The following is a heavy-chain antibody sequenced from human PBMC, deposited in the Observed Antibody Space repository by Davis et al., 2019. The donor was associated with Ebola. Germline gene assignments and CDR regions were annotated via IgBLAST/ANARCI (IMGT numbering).Heavy chain of an antibody. J-gene: IGHJ4*02. V-gene: IGHV4-39*02. D-gene: IGHD3-10*01. Sequence: MPSETLSLTCTVSGGSISSSSYYWGWIRQPPGKGLEWIGSIYYSGSTYYNPSLKSRVTITVDTSKNQFSLKLSSVTAADTAVYYCVRDLRGWGDFDYWGQGTLVTVSS. CDR3: VRDLRGWGDFDY. CDR2: IYYSGST. CDR1: GGSISSSSYY.